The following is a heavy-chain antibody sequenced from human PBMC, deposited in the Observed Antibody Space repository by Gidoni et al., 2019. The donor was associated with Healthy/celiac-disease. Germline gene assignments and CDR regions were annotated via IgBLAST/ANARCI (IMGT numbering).Heavy chain of an antibody. J-gene: IGHJ3*02. CDR3: ARGLPGLDTAMVIGAFDI. V-gene: IGHV3-11*01. CDR1: GFTFIDYY. Sequence: QVQLVESGGGLVKPGGSLRLSCSASGFTFIDYYLRWIRQAPGKGLEWVSYISSSGSTIYYADSVKGRFTISRDNAKNSLYLQMNSLRAEDTAVYYCARGLPGLDTAMVIGAFDIWGQGTMVTVSS. CDR2: ISSSGSTI. D-gene: IGHD5-18*01.